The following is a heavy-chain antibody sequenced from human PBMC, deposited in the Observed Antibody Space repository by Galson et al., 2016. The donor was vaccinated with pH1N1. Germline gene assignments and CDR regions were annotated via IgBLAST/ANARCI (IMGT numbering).Heavy chain of an antibody. CDR2: IYPGDSDT. Sequence: QSGAEVKKAGESLKISCKASGYSFTTYWIGWVRQVPGKGLEWMGNIYPGDSDTTYSPSFQGQVTFSVDKSNTTAFLHWNSLEASDTAIYYCAKRGGSLRPGAFDFWGQGTLVSVSS. CDR1: GYSFTTYW. V-gene: IGHV5-51*01. CDR3: AKRGGSLRPGAFDF. D-gene: IGHD3-16*01. J-gene: IGHJ3*01.